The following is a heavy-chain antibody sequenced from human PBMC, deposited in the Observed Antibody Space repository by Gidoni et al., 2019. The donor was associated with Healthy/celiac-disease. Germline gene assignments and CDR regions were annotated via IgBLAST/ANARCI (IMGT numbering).Heavy chain of an antibody. CDR1: GGSFSGYY. D-gene: IGHD2-2*01. CDR2: IKHSGST. Sequence: QVQLQQWGAGRLKPSETLSLACAVYGGSFSGYYWSWIRQPPGKGLEWIGEIKHSGSTNYNPSLKIRVTISVDTSKNQFSLKRSSVTAADTAVYYCARSYCSSTSCQKGGGGFDYWGQGTLVTVSS. J-gene: IGHJ4*02. CDR3: ARSYCSSTSCQKGGGGFDY. V-gene: IGHV4-34*01.